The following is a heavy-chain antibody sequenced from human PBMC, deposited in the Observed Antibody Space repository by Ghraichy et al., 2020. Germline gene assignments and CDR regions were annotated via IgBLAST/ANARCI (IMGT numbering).Heavy chain of an antibody. CDR1: GFTFNSFW. D-gene: IGHD2-15*01. J-gene: IGHJ5*02. CDR2: INQDGSEK. V-gene: IGHV3-7*01. CDR3: ARPGHYCSGGGSCFPFAT. Sequence: GESLNISCVASGFTFNSFWMTWVRQAPGKGLQWVANINQDGSEKYYVDSVKGRFTISRDNAQNSLYLQMNDLIAEDTAIYYCARPGHYCSGGGSCFPFATWGQGTLVTVSS.